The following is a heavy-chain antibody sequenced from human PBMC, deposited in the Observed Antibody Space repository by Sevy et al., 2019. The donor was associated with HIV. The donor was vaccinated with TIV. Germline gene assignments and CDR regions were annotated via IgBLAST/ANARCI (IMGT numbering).Heavy chain of an antibody. CDR1: GCTFSSYA. D-gene: IGHD6-6*01. V-gene: IGHV3-30*04. CDR3: ARVFGSSFLTPYFDY. Sequence: GGSLRLSCAASGCTFSSYAMHGVRQAPGKGLEGVAVISYDGSNKYYADSVKGRFNISRDNSKNTLYLQMNSLRAEDTAVYYCARVFGSSFLTPYFDYWGQGTLVTVSS. J-gene: IGHJ4*02. CDR2: ISYDGSNK.